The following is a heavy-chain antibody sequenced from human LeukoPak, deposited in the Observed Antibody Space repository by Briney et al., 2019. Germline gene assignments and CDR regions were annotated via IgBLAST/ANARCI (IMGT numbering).Heavy chain of an antibody. CDR2: IYHSGST. J-gene: IGHJ4*02. D-gene: IGHD3-16*01. V-gene: IGHV4-38-2*02. CDR1: GYSISSGYY. CDR3: AREVHYDYVWGSDSYYFDY. Sequence: PSETLSLTCTVSGYSISSGYYWGWIRQPPGKGLEWIGSIYHSGSTYYNPSLKSRVIISVDTSKNQFSLKLSSVTAADTAVYYCAREVHYDYVWGSDSYYFDYWGQGTLVTVSS.